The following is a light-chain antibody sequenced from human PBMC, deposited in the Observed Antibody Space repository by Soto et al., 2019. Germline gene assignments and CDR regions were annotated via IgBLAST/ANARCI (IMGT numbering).Light chain of an antibody. CDR1: QSIGKH. V-gene: IGKV1-39*01. CDR3: QQGYSSAIT. Sequence: IQMTQYPSSLSSSVGGTVTITCRASQSIGKHLNWYQQKPGKAPKFLIYSVSSLQSGVPSRFSGSGSGTDFTLTINSLQPEDFATYYCQQGYSSAITFGQGTRLEIK. J-gene: IGKJ5*01. CDR2: SVS.